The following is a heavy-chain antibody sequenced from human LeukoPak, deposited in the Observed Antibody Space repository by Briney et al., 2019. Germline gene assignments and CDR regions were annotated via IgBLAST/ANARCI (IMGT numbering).Heavy chain of an antibody. D-gene: IGHD2-15*01. CDR2: ISSSSSYI. J-gene: IGHJ4*02. Sequence: PGGSLRLSCAASGFTFSSYSMNWVRQAPGKGLEWVSSISSSSSYIYYADSVKGRFTISRDNAKNSLYLQMNSLRAEDTAVYYCAKDWDIYRASGIADYWGQGTLVTVSS. CDR1: GFTFSSYS. CDR3: AKDWDIYRASGIADY. V-gene: IGHV3-21*04.